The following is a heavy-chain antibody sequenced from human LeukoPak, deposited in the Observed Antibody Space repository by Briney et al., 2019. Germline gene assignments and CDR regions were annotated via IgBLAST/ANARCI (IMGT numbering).Heavy chain of an antibody. J-gene: IGHJ5*02. CDR1: GGSISSSSYY. CDR3: ARYVLRFLEWPRKGFDP. Sequence: SETLTLTCTVSGGSISSSSYYWSWIRQPPGKGLEWIGEINHSGSTNYNPSLKSRVTISVDTSKNQFSLKLSSVTAADTAVYYRARYVLRFLEWPRKGFDPWGQGTLVTVSS. D-gene: IGHD3-3*01. V-gene: IGHV4-39*07. CDR2: INHSGST.